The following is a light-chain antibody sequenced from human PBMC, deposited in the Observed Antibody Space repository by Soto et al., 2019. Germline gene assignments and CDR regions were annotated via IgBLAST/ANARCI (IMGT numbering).Light chain of an antibody. CDR3: QTWATEFQV. J-gene: IGLJ3*02. V-gene: IGLV4-69*01. CDR1: SGHTTYA. CDR2: VNSDGRH. Sequence: QPVLTQSPSASASLGASVKLTCTLASGHTTYAIAWHQHQPEKGPRNLMRVNSDGRHTKNDGIPDRFSGSSSGAERYLIISNLQSEDEADYYCQTWATEFQVFGGGTKVTVL.